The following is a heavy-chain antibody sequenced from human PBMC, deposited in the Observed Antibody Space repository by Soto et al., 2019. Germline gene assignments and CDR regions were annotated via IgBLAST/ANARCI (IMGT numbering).Heavy chain of an antibody. CDR1: GYTFSSYH. CDR2: ISGYSGNT. CDR3: ARDIYGYVDAFDL. J-gene: IGHJ3*01. D-gene: IGHD5-18*01. V-gene: IGHV1-18*01. Sequence: ASVKVSCKASGYTFSSYHINWVLQAPGQGLEWMGWISGYSGNTKYAQKLQGRVTMTTDTSTNTGYMELRSLRSDDTAVYYCARDIYGYVDAFDLWGQGTMVT.